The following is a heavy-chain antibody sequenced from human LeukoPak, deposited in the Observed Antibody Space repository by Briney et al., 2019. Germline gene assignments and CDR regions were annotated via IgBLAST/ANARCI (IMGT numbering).Heavy chain of an antibody. CDR3: ARLGYSSGWYLVLDY. CDR2: IKQDGSEK. D-gene: IGHD6-19*01. CDR1: GFTFSSYW. J-gene: IGHJ4*02. Sequence: TGGSLRLSCAASGFTFSSYWMSWVRQAPGKGLEWVANIKQDGSEKYYVDSVKGRFTISRDNAKNSLYLQMNSLRAEDTAVYYCARLGYSSGWYLVLDYWGQGTLVTVSS. V-gene: IGHV3-7*01.